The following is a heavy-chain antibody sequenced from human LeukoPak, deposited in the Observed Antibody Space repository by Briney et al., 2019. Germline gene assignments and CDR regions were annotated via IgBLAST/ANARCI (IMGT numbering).Heavy chain of an antibody. V-gene: IGHV4-59*01. CDR1: AGSISGFF. D-gene: IGHD5-18*01. CDR2: ISYSGST. CDR3: ARTNRYGAFPLYHYYMGV. Sequence: PSETLSLTCTVSAGSISGFFWSWIRQPPGKGLEWIGYISYSGSTNYNPSLKSRVTISSDTSKNQVSLKLSSVTAADTAVYYCARTNRYGAFPLYHYYMGVWGKGTTVTV. J-gene: IGHJ6*03.